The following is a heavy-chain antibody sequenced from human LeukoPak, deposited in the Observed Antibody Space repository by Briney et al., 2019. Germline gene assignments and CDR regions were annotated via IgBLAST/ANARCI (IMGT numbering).Heavy chain of an antibody. V-gene: IGHV1-2*02. Sequence: ASVKVSCKASGYTFTSYAMHWVRQAPGHGLEWMGWIIPNGDTNYPQKFQGRVAITRDTSVSTAYMDLSRLTSDDTAVYYCARDRYGDGFAHFDYWGQGALVTVSS. CDR2: IIPNGDT. CDR1: GYTFTSYA. J-gene: IGHJ4*02. CDR3: ARDRYGDGFAHFDY. D-gene: IGHD4-17*01.